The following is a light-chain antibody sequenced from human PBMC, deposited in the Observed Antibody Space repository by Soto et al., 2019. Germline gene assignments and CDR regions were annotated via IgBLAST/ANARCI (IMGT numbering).Light chain of an antibody. J-gene: IGKJ1*01. CDR1: QTISSW. V-gene: IGKV1-5*01. Sequence: QMSQSPATLSGTVGDRVTITCRASQTISSWLAWYQQKPGKAPKLLIYDASSLESGVPSRFSGSGSGTEFTLTISSLQPDDFATYYCQQYNSYPWTFGQGANVAIK. CDR2: DAS. CDR3: QQYNSYPWT.